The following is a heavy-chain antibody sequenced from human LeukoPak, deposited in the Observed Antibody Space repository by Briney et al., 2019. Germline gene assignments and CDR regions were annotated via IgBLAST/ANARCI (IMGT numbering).Heavy chain of an antibody. D-gene: IGHD3-16*02. V-gene: IGHV3-74*01. J-gene: IGHJ1*01. Sequence: PGGSLRLSCAASGFTFSSYWMHWVRQAPGKGLVWVSRINSDGSSTSYADSVKGRFTISRDNAKNTLYLQMNSLRAEDTAVYYCARDADYDYVWGSYRRTEYFQHWGQGTLVTVSS. CDR2: INSDGSST. CDR1: GFTFSSYW. CDR3: ARDADYDYVWGSYRRTEYFQH.